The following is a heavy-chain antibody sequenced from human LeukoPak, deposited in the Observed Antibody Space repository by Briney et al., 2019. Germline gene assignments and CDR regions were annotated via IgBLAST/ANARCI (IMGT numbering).Heavy chain of an antibody. D-gene: IGHD2-8*01. J-gene: IGHJ4*02. Sequence: SETLSLTCTVSGGSISSYYWSWIRQPPGEGLEWIGYIYYSGSTNYNPSLKSRVTISVDTSKNQFSLKLSSVTAADTAVYYCARGKRAGPQLMDYWGQGTLVTVSS. CDR1: GGSISSYY. V-gene: IGHV4-59*01. CDR2: IYYSGST. CDR3: ARGKRAGPQLMDY.